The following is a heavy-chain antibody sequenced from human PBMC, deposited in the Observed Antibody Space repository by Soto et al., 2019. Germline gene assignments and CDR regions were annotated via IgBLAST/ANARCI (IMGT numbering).Heavy chain of an antibody. V-gene: IGHV1-69*08. D-gene: IGHD4-17*01. J-gene: IGHJ6*03. Sequence: QVQLVQSGAEVKKPGSSVKVSCKASGGTFSSYTITWVRQAPGQGLEWMGRLIPIIGVTKYAQKFQGRVTITADKSTSTAYMEVSSLRSEDTAVYYCARDDGEFYYYYMDVWGKGTTVTVSS. CDR3: ARDDGEFYYYYMDV. CDR2: LIPIIGVT. CDR1: GGTFSSYT.